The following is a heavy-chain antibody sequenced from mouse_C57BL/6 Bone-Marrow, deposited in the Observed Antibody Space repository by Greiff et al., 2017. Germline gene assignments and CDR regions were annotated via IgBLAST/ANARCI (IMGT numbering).Heavy chain of an antibody. CDR1: GFTFSDYG. V-gene: IGHV5-15*01. CDR2: ISNLAYSI. J-gene: IGHJ4*01. Sequence: EVKVVESGGGLVQPGGSLKLSCAASGFTFSDYGMAWVRQAPRKGPEWVAFISNLAYSIYYADTVTGRFTISRENAKDTLYLEISSLRSEDTAMFYCARQEFYYGSPYAMDYWGQGTSVTVSS. D-gene: IGHD1-1*01. CDR3: ARQEFYYGSPYAMDY.